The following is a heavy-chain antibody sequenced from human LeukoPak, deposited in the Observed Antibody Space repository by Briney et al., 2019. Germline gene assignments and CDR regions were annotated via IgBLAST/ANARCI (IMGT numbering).Heavy chain of an antibody. CDR1: GFTFSDYY. Sequence: GGSLRLSCAASGFTFSDYYMSWIRQAPGKGLEWVPYISSSGSTIYYADSVKGRFTISRDNAKNSLYLQMNSLRAEDTAVYYCARDPNSVYDPNRQLFDCWGQGALVTVSS. CDR3: ARDPNSVYDPNRQLFDC. J-gene: IGHJ4*02. V-gene: IGHV3-11*01. D-gene: IGHD5/OR15-5a*01. CDR2: ISSSGSTI.